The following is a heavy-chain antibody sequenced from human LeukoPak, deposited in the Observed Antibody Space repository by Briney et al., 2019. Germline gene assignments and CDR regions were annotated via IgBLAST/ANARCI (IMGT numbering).Heavy chain of an antibody. J-gene: IGHJ4*02. CDR3: ARDEREVGFDY. Sequence: ASVKVSCKASGYTFTSYSMHWVRPAPGHGLEWMGIINPSGGSTSYAQKFQGRVTMTRDTSTSTVYMELSSLRSEYTGVYYCARDEREVGFDYWGQGTLVTVSS. CDR1: GYTFTSYS. CDR2: INPSGGST. D-gene: IGHD1-26*01. V-gene: IGHV1-46*01.